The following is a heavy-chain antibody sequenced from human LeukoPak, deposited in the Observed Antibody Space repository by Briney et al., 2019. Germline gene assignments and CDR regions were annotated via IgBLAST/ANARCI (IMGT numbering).Heavy chain of an antibody. Sequence: ASVKVSCKASGYSSTNYGISWVRQAPGQGLEWMGWIHIYRGNTNYAQKLQGRVTMTTDTSTSTAYMELRSLRSDDTAVYYCAGSTYYDFWSGYYTFDYWGQGTLVTVSS. CDR2: IHIYRGNT. V-gene: IGHV1-18*01. CDR3: AGSTYYDFWSGYYTFDY. D-gene: IGHD3-3*01. J-gene: IGHJ4*02. CDR1: GYSSTNYG.